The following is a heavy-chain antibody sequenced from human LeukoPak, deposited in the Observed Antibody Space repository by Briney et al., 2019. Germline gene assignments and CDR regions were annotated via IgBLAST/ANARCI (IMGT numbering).Heavy chain of an antibody. J-gene: IGHJ4*02. CDR3: AVAPGDYETSFDY. D-gene: IGHD4-17*01. CDR2: IIPIFGTA. CDR1: GGTFSSYA. Sequence: ASVKVSCKASGGTFSSYAISWVRQAPGQGLEWMGGIIPIFGTANYAQKFQGRVTITADESTSTAYMELSCLRSEDTVVYYCAVAPGDYETSFDYWGQGTLVTVSS. V-gene: IGHV1-69*13.